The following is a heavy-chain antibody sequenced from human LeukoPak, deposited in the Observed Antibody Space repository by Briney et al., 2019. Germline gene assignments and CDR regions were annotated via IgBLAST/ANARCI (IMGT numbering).Heavy chain of an antibody. J-gene: IGHJ4*02. CDR1: GRSLSSGSYY. V-gene: IGHV4-61*02. CDR3: ARSGAAMVIAFFDY. Sequence: SQTLSLTCTVSGRSLSSGSYYWSWLRQPDGKGLEWIGRIYTSGNTNYNPSLKSRVTISVDTSTTQFSRKLSSVTAADTAVYYCARSGAAMVIAFFDYWGQGTLVTVSS. D-gene: IGHD5-18*01. CDR2: IYTSGNT.